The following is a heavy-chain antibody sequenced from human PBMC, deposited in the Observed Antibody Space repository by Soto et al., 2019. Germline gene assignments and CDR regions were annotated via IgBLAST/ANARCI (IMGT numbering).Heavy chain of an antibody. D-gene: IGHD2-2*01. CDR2: INPNSGGT. J-gene: IGHJ3*02. CDR1: GYTFTGYY. CDR3: ARGFIAYCSSTSCFDASDI. Sequence: SVKVSCKASGYTFTGYYIHWVRQAPVQGLEWMGWINPNSGGTNYAQKFQGRVTVTRDTSISTAYMELSRLRSDDTAVYYCARGFIAYCSSTSCFDASDIWGQGTMVTVSS. V-gene: IGHV1-2*02.